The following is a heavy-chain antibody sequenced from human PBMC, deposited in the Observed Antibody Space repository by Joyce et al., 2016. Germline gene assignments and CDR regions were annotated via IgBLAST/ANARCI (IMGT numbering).Heavy chain of an antibody. CDR1: GIIFSNKE. CDR2: INSDDSRI. V-gene: IGHV3-48*03. J-gene: IGHJ4*02. Sequence: EVQLVESGGGLVQPGGSLRHSCAASGIIFSNKEMNWVRQAPGKGLEWVSSINSDDSRIHYADSVRGRFTISRDNARNSLYLEMNSLRVEDTAIYYCTTPSCANWGQGSLVTVSS. CDR3: TTPSCAN. D-gene: IGHD2-2*01.